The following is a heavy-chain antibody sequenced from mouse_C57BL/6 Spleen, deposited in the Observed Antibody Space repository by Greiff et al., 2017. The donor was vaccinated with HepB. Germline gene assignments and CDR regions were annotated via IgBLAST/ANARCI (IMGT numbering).Heavy chain of an antibody. Sequence: QVQLQQSGAELVKPGASVKLSCKASGYTFTSYWMQWVKQRPGQGLEWIGEIDPSDSYTNYNQKFKGKATLTVDTSSSTAYMQLSSLTSEDSAVYYCARGGLPAWFAYWGQGTLVTVSA. D-gene: IGHD2-4*01. CDR2: IDPSDSYT. CDR3: ARGGLPAWFAY. CDR1: GYTFTSYW. V-gene: IGHV1-50*01. J-gene: IGHJ3*01.